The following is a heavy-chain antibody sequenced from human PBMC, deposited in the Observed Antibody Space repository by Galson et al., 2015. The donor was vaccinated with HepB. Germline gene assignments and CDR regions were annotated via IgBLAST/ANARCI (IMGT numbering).Heavy chain of an antibody. V-gene: IGHV3-30-3*01. D-gene: IGHD1-20*01. CDR1: GFTFSSYA. CDR2: ISYDGSNK. CDR3: VSAVTTRYNWNDRLDY. Sequence: SLRLSCAASGFTFSSYAMHWVRQAPGKGLEWVAVISYDGSNKYYADSVKGRFTISRDNSKNTLYLQMNSLRAEDTAVYYCVSAVTTRYNWNDRLDYWGQGTLVTVSS. J-gene: IGHJ4*02.